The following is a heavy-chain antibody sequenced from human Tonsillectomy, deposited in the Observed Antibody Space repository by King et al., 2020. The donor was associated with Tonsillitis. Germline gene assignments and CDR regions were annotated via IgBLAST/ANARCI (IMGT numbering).Heavy chain of an antibody. Sequence: VQLVESGAEVKKPGASVKVSCKASGYTFTNYYMHWVRQAPGQGLEWLGIINPSGGSTTYARKFQGRVTMTRDTSTSTVYMELSSLRSEDTAVYYCARDRETMIYPLLFPLSYWGQGTLVTVSS. D-gene: IGHD2-2*01. CDR3: ARDRETMIYPLLFPLSY. V-gene: IGHV1-46*01. CDR1: GYTFTNYY. J-gene: IGHJ4*02. CDR2: INPSGGST.